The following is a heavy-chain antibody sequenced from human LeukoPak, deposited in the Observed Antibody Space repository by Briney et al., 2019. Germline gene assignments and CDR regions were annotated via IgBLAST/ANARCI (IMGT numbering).Heavy chain of an antibody. V-gene: IGHV4-34*01. J-gene: IGHJ4*02. CDR3: ARDGYNDSGGYYYGY. Sequence: SETLSLTCDVSGGSFSGYYWSWIRQPPGKGLEWIGEVSHSGTTNYNPSLKSRVTISVDTSKNQFSLKLSSVTAADTAVYYCARDGYNDSGGYYYGYWGQGTLVTVSS. CDR2: VSHSGTT. D-gene: IGHD3-22*01. CDR1: GGSFSGYY.